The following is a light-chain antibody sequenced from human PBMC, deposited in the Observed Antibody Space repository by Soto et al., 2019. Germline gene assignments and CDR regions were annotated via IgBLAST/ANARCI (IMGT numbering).Light chain of an antibody. CDR2: GAS. J-gene: IGKJ4*01. CDR3: QQYGSSPPLT. CDR1: QSVSSIY. Sequence: EIVLTQSPGTLSLSPGERATLSCRASQSVSSIYLAWFQQEPGQAPRLLIYGASNRATGIPDRFSGSGSGTDFTLTISRLEPEDFAVYYCQQYGSSPPLTFGGGTKVDIK. V-gene: IGKV3-20*01.